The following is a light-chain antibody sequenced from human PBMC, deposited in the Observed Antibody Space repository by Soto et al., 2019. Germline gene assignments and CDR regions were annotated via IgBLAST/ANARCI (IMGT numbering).Light chain of an antibody. Sequence: DIQMTQSPSTLSASVGDRVTITCRASQSVRSWLAWYQQKPGKAPKLLIYAASSLQSGVPSRFSGSGSGADFTLIISSLQPVEFATYDCQQDYIYPRTFGQGTKVDIK. V-gene: IGKV1-5*01. J-gene: IGKJ1*01. CDR3: QQDYIYPRT. CDR1: QSVRSW. CDR2: AAS.